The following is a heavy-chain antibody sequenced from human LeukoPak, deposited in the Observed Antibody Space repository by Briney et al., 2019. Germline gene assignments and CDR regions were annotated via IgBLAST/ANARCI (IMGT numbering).Heavy chain of an antibody. CDR3: AKVSSGTTVGSNFDY. J-gene: IGHJ4*02. Sequence: GGSLRLSCAASGFTFSSYAMSWVRQAPGKGLEWVSAISGSGGSTYYADSVKGRFTISRNNSKNTLYLQMNSLRAEDTAVYYCAKVSSGTTVGSNFDYWGQGTLVTVSS. D-gene: IGHD1-7*01. CDR1: GFTFSSYA. CDR2: ISGSGGST. V-gene: IGHV3-23*01.